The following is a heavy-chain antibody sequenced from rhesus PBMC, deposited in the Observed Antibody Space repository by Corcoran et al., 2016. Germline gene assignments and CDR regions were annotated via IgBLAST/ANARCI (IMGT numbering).Heavy chain of an antibody. Sequence: QVQLQESGPGLVKPSETLSLTCAVSGGSFSGYYWGWIRQPPGKGLEWIGYISGSSGSTDYNPSLKSRVTISTDTSKNQFSLKLSSVTAADTAVYDCARDSGLGAFDFWGQGLRVTVSS. V-gene: IGHV4-165*01. CDR2: ISGSSGST. J-gene: IGHJ3*01. CDR3: ARDSGLGAFDF. CDR1: GGSFSGYY. D-gene: IGHD3-34*01.